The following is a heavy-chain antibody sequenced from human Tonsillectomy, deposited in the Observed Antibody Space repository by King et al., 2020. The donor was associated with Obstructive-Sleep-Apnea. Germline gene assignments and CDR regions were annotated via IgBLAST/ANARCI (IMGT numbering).Heavy chain of an antibody. V-gene: IGHV1-2*04. CDR2: INPNSGGT. CDR1: GYTFTGYY. Sequence: QLVQSGAEVKKPGASVKVSCKASGYTFTGYYMHWVRQAPGQGLEWMGWINPNSGGTNYAQKFQGWGTMTRDTSISTAYMELSRLRSDDTAVYYCARETGYCTNGICYDYGMDVWGQGTTVTVSS. J-gene: IGHJ6*02. CDR3: ARETGYCTNGICYDYGMDV. D-gene: IGHD2-8*01.